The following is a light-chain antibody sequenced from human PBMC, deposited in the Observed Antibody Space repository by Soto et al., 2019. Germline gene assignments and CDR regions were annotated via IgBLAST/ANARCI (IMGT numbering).Light chain of an antibody. J-gene: IGLJ1*01. Sequence: QPALTQPASVSGSPGQSITISCTGTSSDVGGYNYVSWYQQHPGKAPKLMIYEVSNRPSGASTRFSGSKSGNTASLTISGLQAEDEADYYCSSYTISTTLVFGTGTKVTVL. CDR3: SSYTISTTLV. CDR1: SSDVGGYNY. V-gene: IGLV2-14*01. CDR2: EVS.